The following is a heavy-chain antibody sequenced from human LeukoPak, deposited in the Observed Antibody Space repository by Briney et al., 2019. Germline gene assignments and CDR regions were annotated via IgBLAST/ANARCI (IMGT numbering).Heavy chain of an antibody. D-gene: IGHD4-23*01. V-gene: IGHV4-34*01. CDR3: ARKDYGGSKKGVDY. CDR1: GGSFSGYY. CDR2: INHSGST. Sequence: SETLSLTCAVYGGSFSGYYWSWIRQPPGKGLEWIGEINHSGSTNYNPSLKSRVTISVDTSKNQFSLKLSSVTAADTAVYYCARKDYGGSKKGVDYWGQGTLVTVSS. J-gene: IGHJ4*02.